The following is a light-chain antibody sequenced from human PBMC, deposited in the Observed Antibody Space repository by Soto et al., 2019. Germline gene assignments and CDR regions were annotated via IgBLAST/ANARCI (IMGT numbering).Light chain of an antibody. CDR2: SNN. Sequence: QSVLTQPPSVSGAPGQRVTISCTGSSSNIGAGYDVHWYQRLPGTAPKLLIFSNNNRPSGVPDRFSGSKSGTSASLAITGLQAEDEADYYCQSYDSSLSGYVAFGGGTKLTVL. J-gene: IGLJ2*01. V-gene: IGLV1-40*01. CDR1: SSNIGAGYD. CDR3: QSYDSSLSGYVA.